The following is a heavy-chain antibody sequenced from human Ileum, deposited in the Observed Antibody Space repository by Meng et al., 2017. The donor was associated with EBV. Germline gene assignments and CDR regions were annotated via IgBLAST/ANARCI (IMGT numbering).Heavy chain of an antibody. D-gene: IGHD1-14*01. J-gene: IGHJ4*02. CDR1: GDSFSTQT. CDR3: ARGRRNEPLFDY. Sequence: AEVRKPGSSVKVSCKTSGDSFSTQTISWVRQAPGQGLEWMGGLIAVFDKTKAAPRFQDRVTFTADESTSTAYMELSSLTFDDTAVYFCARGRRNEPLFDYWGQGTLVTVAS. V-gene: IGHV1-69*13. CDR2: LIAVFDKT.